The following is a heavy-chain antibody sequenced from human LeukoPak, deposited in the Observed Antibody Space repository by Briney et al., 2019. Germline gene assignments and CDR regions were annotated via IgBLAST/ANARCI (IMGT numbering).Heavy chain of an antibody. CDR1: RFTFSSYA. CDR2: ISGSGGIT. V-gene: IGHV3-23*01. CDR3: AKEGYGSSWNADFDY. J-gene: IGHJ4*02. Sequence: GGSLRLSCAASRFTFSSYAMSWVRQAPGKGLEWVSAISGSGGITYYADSVKGRFTISRDNSKNTLYLQMNSLRAEDTAKYYCAKEGYGSSWNADFDYWGQGTLVIVSS. D-gene: IGHD6-13*01.